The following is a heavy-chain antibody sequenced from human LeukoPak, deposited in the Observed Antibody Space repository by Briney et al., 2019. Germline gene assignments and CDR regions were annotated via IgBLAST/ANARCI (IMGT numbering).Heavy chain of an antibody. J-gene: IGHJ5*02. D-gene: IGHD4-17*01. Sequence: KSSETLSLTCTVSGGSISSYYWSWIRQPPGKGLEWIGYIYYSGMTNYNPSLKSRVTISLDTSKNQFSLKLSSVTAADTAVYYCASADYDDYYIDLWGQGTLVTVSS. CDR3: ASADYDDYYIDL. CDR1: GGSISSYY. CDR2: IYYSGMT. V-gene: IGHV4-59*01.